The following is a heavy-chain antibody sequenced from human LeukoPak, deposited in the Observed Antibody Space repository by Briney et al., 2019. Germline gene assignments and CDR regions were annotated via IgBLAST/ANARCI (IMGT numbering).Heavy chain of an antibody. V-gene: IGHV3-23*01. CDR1: GFTFGNYA. CDR3: TRTGYNYGTPLNY. Sequence: GGSLRLSCTVSGFTFGNYALSWVRQAPGKGLEWVSGITDSGGDTYYADSVKGRFTISRDNSKNTLYLQMNSLRAEDTAIYFCTRTGYNYGTPLNYWGQGTLVTVSS. CDR2: ITDSGGDT. J-gene: IGHJ4*02. D-gene: IGHD5-18*01.